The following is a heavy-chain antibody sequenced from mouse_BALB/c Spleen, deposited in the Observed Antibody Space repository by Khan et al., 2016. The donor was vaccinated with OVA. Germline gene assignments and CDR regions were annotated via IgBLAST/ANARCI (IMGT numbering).Heavy chain of an antibody. V-gene: IGHV1-7*01. CDR2: INPTSGYT. J-gene: IGHJ2*01. CDR3: TRDRIDY. Sequence: QVQLQQSGAELAKPGASVKMSCKASGYTFTTYWMHWVKQRPGQGLEWIGYINPTSGYTDYNEKFKDRAILSAEKSSSTAYMQLSSLTSEDSAVYYCTRDRIDYWGQGTTLTVSS. CDR1: GYTFTTYW.